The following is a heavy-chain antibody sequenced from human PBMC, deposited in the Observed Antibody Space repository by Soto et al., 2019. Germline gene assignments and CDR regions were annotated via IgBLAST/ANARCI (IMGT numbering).Heavy chain of an antibody. CDR3: ARGGGYCSGGSCYPDAFDI. CDR2: IWYDGSNK. D-gene: IGHD2-15*01. V-gene: IGHV3-33*01. CDR1: GFTFSSYG. Sequence: QVQLVESGGGVVQPGRSLRLSCAASGFTFSSYGMQWVRQAPGKGLEWVAVIWYDGSNKYYADSVKGRFTISRDNSKNTLYLQMNSLRAEDTAVYYCARGGGYCSGGSCYPDAFDIWGQGTMVTVSS. J-gene: IGHJ3*02.